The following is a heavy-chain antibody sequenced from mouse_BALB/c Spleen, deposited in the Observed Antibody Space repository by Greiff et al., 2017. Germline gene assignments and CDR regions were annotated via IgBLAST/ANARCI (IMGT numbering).Heavy chain of an antibody. V-gene: IGHV2-4-1*01. CDR1: GFSLTSYG. J-gene: IGHJ4*01. Sequence: VKLVESGPGLVQPSQSLSITCPVSGFSLTSYGVHWVRQSPGKGLEWLGVIWSGGSTDYNAAFISRLSISKDNSKSQVFFKMNSLQADDTAIYYCARNDYDYDGYAMDYWGQGTSVTVSS. CDR3: ARNDYDYDGYAMDY. D-gene: IGHD2-4*01. CDR2: IWSGGST.